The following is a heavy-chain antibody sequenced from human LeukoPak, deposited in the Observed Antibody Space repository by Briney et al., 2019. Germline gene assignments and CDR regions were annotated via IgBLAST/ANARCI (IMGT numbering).Heavy chain of an antibody. V-gene: IGHV1-2*02. Sequence: ASVSVSCTASGYTFTGYYMHWVRQAPGQGLEWMGWINPNSGVTNYPQKFQGRVTMTRDTSISTAYMELSSLRSDDTAVYYCARDQYCTNTNCYPYFDYWGQGTLVTVSS. J-gene: IGHJ4*02. D-gene: IGHD2-2*01. CDR2: INPNSGVT. CDR3: ARDQYCTNTNCYPYFDY. CDR1: GYTFTGYY.